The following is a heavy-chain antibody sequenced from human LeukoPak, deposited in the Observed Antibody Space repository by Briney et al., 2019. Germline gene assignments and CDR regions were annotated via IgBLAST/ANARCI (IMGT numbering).Heavy chain of an antibody. D-gene: IGHD1-14*01. CDR1: GGSISSSSYY. CDR2: IYYSGST. CDR3: ARVHNPQTRYATGVDWFDP. V-gene: IGHV4-39*07. Sequence: SETLSLTCTVSGGSISSSSYYWGWIRQPPGKGLEWIGSIYYSGSTYYNPSLKSRVTISVDTSKNQFSLKLSSVTAADTAVYYCARVHNPQTRYATGVDWFDPWGQGTLVTVSS. J-gene: IGHJ5*02.